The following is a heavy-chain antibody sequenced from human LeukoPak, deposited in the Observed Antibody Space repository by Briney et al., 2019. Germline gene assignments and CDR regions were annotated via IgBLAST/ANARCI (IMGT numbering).Heavy chain of an antibody. Sequence: MPSQTLSLTCTVSGGSISSGSFYWRWIRQTAGKGLEWIGRIYPIGDSQYSPSFRSRATISLDTRNQFSLKLSSVTAADTAVYFCARGYDRNGYQSRGFDYWGQGALVNVSS. D-gene: IGHD3-22*01. CDR1: GGSISSGSFY. CDR2: IYPIGDS. CDR3: ARGYDRNGYQSRGFDY. V-gene: IGHV4-61*02. J-gene: IGHJ4*02.